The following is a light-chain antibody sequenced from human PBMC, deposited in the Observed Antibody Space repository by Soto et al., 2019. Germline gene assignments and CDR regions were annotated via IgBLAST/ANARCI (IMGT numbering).Light chain of an antibody. CDR2: GAS. CDR1: QSVSSSY. CDR3: QQYGSSPALT. J-gene: IGKJ4*01. Sequence: EIVLTQSPGTLTLSPGARANLSCRASQSVSSSYLAWYQQKPGQAPRLLMYGASSRATGIPDRFSGSGSGTDFTLTISRLEPEDFAVYYCQQYGSSPALTLGGGTKVEIK. V-gene: IGKV3-20*01.